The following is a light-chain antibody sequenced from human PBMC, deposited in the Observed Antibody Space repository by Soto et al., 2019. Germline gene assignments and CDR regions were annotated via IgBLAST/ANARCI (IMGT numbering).Light chain of an antibody. V-gene: IGKV3-15*01. CDR3: QQYNNWPPP. J-gene: IGKJ1*01. Sequence: EIVMTQSSATLSVSPGERATLSCRASQSVSSNLAWYQQKPGQAPRLLIYGASTRATGIPARFSGSGSGTEFTLTISSLQSEDFAVYYCQQYNNWPPPFGQGTKVDI. CDR1: QSVSSN. CDR2: GAS.